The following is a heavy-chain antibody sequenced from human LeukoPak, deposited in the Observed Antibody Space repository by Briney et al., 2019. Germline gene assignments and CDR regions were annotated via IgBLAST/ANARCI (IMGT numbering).Heavy chain of an antibody. Sequence: GRSLRLSCAASGFTFSSYAMHWVRQAPGKGLEWVAVISYDGSNKYYADSVKGRFTISRDNSKNTLYLQMNSLRAEDTAVYYCAKVVVVTAEYFDLWGRGTLVTVSS. CDR1: GFTFSSYA. CDR3: AKVVVVTAEYFDL. V-gene: IGHV3-30-3*01. J-gene: IGHJ2*01. D-gene: IGHD2-21*02. CDR2: ISYDGSNK.